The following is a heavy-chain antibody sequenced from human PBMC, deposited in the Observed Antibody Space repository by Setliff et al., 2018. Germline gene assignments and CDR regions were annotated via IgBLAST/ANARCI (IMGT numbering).Heavy chain of an antibody. V-gene: IGHV4-61*10. D-gene: IGHD5-12*01. Sequence: SETLSLTCNVSGVSIANTASYWSWIRQPAGKTLEWIGQVYVGGNTYYNPSFESRVTVIVDTSKNQFSLRLSSVTAADTAVYYCARGGTFRYFDYWGQGTPVTVSS. CDR2: VYVGGNT. J-gene: IGHJ4*02. CDR1: GVSIANTASY. CDR3: ARGGTFRYFDY.